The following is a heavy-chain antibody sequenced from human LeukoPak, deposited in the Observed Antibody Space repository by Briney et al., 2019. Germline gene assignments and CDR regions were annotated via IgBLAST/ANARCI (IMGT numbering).Heavy chain of an antibody. CDR3: AKDLPVTITYGFDV. CDR1: GFTFSSYA. Sequence: GGSLRLSCAASGFTFSSYAMSWVREAPGKGLEWVSGISGSGGSTYYADSVKGRFTISRDFSKNTLHLQMNSLRAEDTAVYYCAKDLPVTITYGFDVWGQGTTVTVSS. CDR2: ISGSGGST. V-gene: IGHV3-23*01. D-gene: IGHD4-17*01. J-gene: IGHJ6*02.